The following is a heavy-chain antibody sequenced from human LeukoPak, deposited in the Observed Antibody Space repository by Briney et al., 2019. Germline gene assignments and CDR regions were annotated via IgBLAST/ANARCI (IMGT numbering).Heavy chain of an antibody. V-gene: IGHV3-21*04. J-gene: IGHJ4*02. Sequence: GGSLRLSCAASGFTFSSYSMNWVRQAPGKGLEWVSSISSSSSYIYYADSVKGRFTISRDNAKNSLYLQMNSLRAEDTAVYYCARVTYGSGTYGAFDYWGQGTLVTVSS. D-gene: IGHD3-10*01. CDR3: ARVTYGSGTYGAFDY. CDR2: ISSSSSYI. CDR1: GFTFSSYS.